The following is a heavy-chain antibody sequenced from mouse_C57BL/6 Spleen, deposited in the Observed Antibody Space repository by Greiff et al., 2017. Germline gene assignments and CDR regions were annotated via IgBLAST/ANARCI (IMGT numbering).Heavy chain of an antibody. J-gene: IGHJ2*01. V-gene: IGHV1-72*01. Sequence: QVQLQPPGAELVKPGASVTLSCKASGYTFTSYWMHWVKQRPGRGLEWIGRIDPNSGGTTYNEKFTSKATLTVDKPSRTAYMQLSSLTSKDSAVYDCARRDYSNPFDYWGQGTTLTVSS. D-gene: IGHD2-5*01. CDR3: ARRDYSNPFDY. CDR2: IDPNSGGT. CDR1: GYTFTSYW.